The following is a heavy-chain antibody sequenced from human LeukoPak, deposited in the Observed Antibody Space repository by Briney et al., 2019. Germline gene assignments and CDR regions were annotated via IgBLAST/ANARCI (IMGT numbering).Heavy chain of an antibody. V-gene: IGHV3-21*01. CDR3: ARENRYYASGTYYKINDY. CDR1: GFTFSSYS. D-gene: IGHD3-10*01. Sequence: GGSRRLSCAASGFTFSSYSMNWVRQAPGKGLEWVSSIGGGGSYIYYADSVKGRFTISRDNAKNSLYLQMNSLRAEDTAVYYCARENRYYASGTYYKINDYWGQGTLVTVSS. J-gene: IGHJ4*02. CDR2: IGGGGSYI.